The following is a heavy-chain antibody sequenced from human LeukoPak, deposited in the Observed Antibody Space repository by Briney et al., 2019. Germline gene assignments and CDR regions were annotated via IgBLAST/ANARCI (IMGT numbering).Heavy chain of an antibody. J-gene: IGHJ4*02. CDR1: GYTFTGYY. CDR2: INPNSGGT. D-gene: IGHD3-22*01. CDR3: ARVGGPDYYYDSSGYLLDFDY. Sequence: ASVKVSCKASGYTFTGYYMHWVRQAPGQGLEWMGRINPNSGGTNYAQKLQGRVTMTTDTSTCTAYMELRSLRSDDTAVYYCARVGGPDYYYDSSGYLLDFDYWGQGTLVTVSS. V-gene: IGHV1-2*06.